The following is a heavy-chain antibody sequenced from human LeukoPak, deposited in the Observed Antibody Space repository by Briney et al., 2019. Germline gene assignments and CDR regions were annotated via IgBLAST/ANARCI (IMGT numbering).Heavy chain of an antibody. CDR3: AKPLRANYFDY. J-gene: IGHJ4*02. CDR1: GFTFSSNS. V-gene: IGHV3-21*04. CDR2: ISSSSSYI. Sequence: GGSLRLSCAASGFTFSSNSMNWVRQAPGKGLEWVSSISSSSSYIYYADSVKGRFTISRDNAKNSLYLQMNSLRAEDTAVYYCAKPLRANYFDYWGQGILVTVSS. D-gene: IGHD5-12*01.